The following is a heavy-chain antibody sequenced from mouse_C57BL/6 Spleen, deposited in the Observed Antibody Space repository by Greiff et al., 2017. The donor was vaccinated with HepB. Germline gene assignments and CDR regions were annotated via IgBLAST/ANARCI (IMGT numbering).Heavy chain of an antibody. Sequence: VQLQQSGAELVKPGASVKLSCTASGFNIKDYYMHWVKQRTEQGLEWIGRIDPEDGETKYAPKFKGKATITADTSSNTAYLQLSSLTSEDTAVYYCALYYDYDDAYYFDYWGQGTTLTVSS. V-gene: IGHV14-2*01. J-gene: IGHJ2*01. CDR3: ALYYDYDDAYYFDY. D-gene: IGHD2-4*01. CDR1: GFNIKDYY. CDR2: IDPEDGET.